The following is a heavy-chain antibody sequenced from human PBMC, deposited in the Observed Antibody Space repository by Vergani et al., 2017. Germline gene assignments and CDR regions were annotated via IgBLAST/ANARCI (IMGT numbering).Heavy chain of an antibody. CDR2: IKSTFDRGTT. D-gene: IGHD2-21*01. J-gene: IGHJ6*02. V-gene: IGHV3-15*07. Sequence: EVQLVESGGGIVTPGGSLRLSCVASGFSFRNAWMNWVRRTPGKGLEWVGRIKSTFDRGTTDYAAAVKGRFTISRDDSKNTLFRQMNGLKTEDIGVYYCTTDPRYCGDGSCYWLRDHHYYGMDVWGQGTKVTVSS. CDR3: TTDPRYCGDGSCYWLRDHHYYGMDV. CDR1: GFSFRNAW.